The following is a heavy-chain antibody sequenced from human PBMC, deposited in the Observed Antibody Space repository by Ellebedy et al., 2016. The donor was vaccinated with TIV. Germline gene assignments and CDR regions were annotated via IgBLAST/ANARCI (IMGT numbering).Heavy chain of an antibody. CDR2: VYYVGNT. D-gene: IGHD4-11*01. CDR1: GGSIRNSDYY. J-gene: IGHJ4*02. V-gene: IGHV4-39*07. Sequence: MPSETLSLTCTVSGGSIRNSDYYWGWIRQPPGKGLEWIGRVYYVGNTYYNASLKSRITMSVDTSENQFSLKLTFLTAADMAMYDCARVTTVLCHFSTFDKWGQGTLVTVSS. CDR3: ARVTTVLCHFSTFDK.